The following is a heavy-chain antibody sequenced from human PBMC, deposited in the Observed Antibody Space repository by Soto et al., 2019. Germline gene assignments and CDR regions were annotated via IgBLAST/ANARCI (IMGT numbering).Heavy chain of an antibody. CDR3: ARLTGTTFYFDY. J-gene: IGHJ4*02. V-gene: IGHV4-61*01. CDR1: GGSVSSGSYY. CDR2: IYYSGST. D-gene: IGHD1-7*01. Sequence: SETLSLTCTVSGGSVSSGSYYWSWIRQPPGKGLEWIGYIYYSGSTNYNPSLKSRVTISVDTSKSQFSLKLSSVTAADTAVYYCARLTGTTFYFDYWGQGTLVTVSS.